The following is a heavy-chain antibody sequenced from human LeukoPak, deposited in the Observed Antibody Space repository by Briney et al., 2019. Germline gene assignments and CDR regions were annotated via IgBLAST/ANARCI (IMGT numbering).Heavy chain of an antibody. Sequence: GGSLRLSCAASGFTVSSYGMSWVRQAPGKGLEWVSAISGSGGSTYYADSVKGRFTISRDNSKNTLYLQMNSLRAEDTAVYYCARDLGGSYGNWFDPWGQGTLVTVSS. D-gene: IGHD1-26*01. J-gene: IGHJ5*02. CDR3: ARDLGGSYGNWFDP. V-gene: IGHV3-23*01. CDR2: ISGSGGST. CDR1: GFTVSSYG.